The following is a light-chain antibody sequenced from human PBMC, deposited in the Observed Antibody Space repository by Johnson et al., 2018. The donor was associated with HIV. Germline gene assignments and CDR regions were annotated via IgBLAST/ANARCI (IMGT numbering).Light chain of an antibody. Sequence: VLTQPPSVSAAPGQKVTISCSGRSSNIGNNYVSWYQQLPGTAPKLLIYENNKRPPGIPDRFSASKSGTSATLGITGLQTGDEADYDCGTWDNSLTPFYVFGTATKVTVL. CDR3: GTWDNSLTPFYV. J-gene: IGLJ1*01. CDR2: ENN. CDR1: SSNIGNNY. V-gene: IGLV1-51*02.